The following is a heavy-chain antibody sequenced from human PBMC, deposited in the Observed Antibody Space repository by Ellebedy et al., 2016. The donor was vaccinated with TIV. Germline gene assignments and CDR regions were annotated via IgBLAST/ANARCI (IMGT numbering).Heavy chain of an antibody. D-gene: IGHD3-9*01. CDR2: ISFDGSNE. CDR3: ARDRIRYFDWLSSMDV. Sequence: GGSLRLSCAASGFTLSSHAMHWVRQAPDKGLEWVAAISFDGSNEYYADSVKGRFTISRANAKNSLYLQMNNLRAEDTAVYYCARDRIRYFDWLSSMDVWGKGTTVTVSS. CDR1: GFTLSSHA. J-gene: IGHJ6*03. V-gene: IGHV3-30*04.